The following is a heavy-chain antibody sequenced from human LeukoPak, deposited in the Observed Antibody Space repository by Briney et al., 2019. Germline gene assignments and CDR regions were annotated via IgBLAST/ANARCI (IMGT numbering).Heavy chain of an antibody. CDR1: GFTFSSYA. Sequence: PGGSLRLSCAGSGFTFSSYAMSWVRQAPGKGLEWVSVIYSGGSTHYSDSVKGRVTISRDNSKNTLYLQMNNLRPEDTAVYFCARDLRDSRGSYGSDYWGQGTLVTVSS. V-gene: IGHV3-53*01. J-gene: IGHJ4*02. CDR3: ARDLRDSRGSYGSDY. D-gene: IGHD1-26*01. CDR2: IYSGGST.